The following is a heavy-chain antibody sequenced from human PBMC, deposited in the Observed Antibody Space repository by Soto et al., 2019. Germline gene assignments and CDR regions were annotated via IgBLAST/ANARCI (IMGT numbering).Heavy chain of an antibody. D-gene: IGHD5-18*01. CDR2: IYPGDSGT. J-gene: IGHJ6*02. CDR1: GYSFTSYR. CDR3: ARPYSYGRYYYYGMDV. V-gene: IGHV5-51*01. Sequence: PXESLKISCKGSGYSFTSYRIGWVRQMPGKGLEWMGIIYPGDSGTRYSPSFQGQVTISADKSISTAYLQWSSLKASDTAMYYCARPYSYGRYYYYGMDVWGQGTTVTVSS.